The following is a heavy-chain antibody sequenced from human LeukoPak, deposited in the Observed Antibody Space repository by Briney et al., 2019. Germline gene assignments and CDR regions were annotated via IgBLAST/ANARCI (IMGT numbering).Heavy chain of an antibody. CDR2: INHSGST. J-gene: IGHJ5*02. V-gene: IGHV4-34*01. CDR3: ARKVTVYSSGWYGRNNWFDP. D-gene: IGHD6-19*01. CDR1: DGSFCGYY. Sequence: PSETLSLTCAVYDGSFCGYYWSWIREPPGKGMEWIGEINHSGSTNYNPSLKSRVTISVDTSKNQFSLKLSSVTAADTAVYYCARKVTVYSSGWYGRNNWFDPWGQGTLVTVSS.